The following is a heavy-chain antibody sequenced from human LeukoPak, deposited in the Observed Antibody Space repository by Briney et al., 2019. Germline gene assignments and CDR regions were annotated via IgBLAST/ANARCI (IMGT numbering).Heavy chain of an antibody. CDR2: IYHSGST. D-gene: IGHD3-22*01. V-gene: IGHV4-30-2*01. J-gene: IGHJ1*01. Sequence: PSQTLSLTCAVSGGSISSGGYSRSWIRQPPGKGLEWIGYIYHSGSTYYNPSLKSRVTISVDRSKNQFSLKLSSVTAADTAVYYCARGSGDSSGYYQDIEYFQHWGQGTLVTVSS. CDR3: ARGSGDSSGYYQDIEYFQH. CDR1: GGSISSGGYS.